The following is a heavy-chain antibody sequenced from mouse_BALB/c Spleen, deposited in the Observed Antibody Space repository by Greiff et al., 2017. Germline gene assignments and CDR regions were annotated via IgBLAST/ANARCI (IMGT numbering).Heavy chain of an antibody. J-gene: IGHJ3*01. V-gene: IGHV3-2*02. D-gene: IGHD1-1*01. CDR3: ARDYYSFAY. CDR1: GYSITSDYA. Sequence: VQLQQSGPGLVKPSQSLSLTCTVTGYSITSDYAWNWIRQFPGNKLEWMGYISYSGSTSYNPSLKSRISITRDTSKNQFFLQLNSVTTEDTATYYCARDYYSFAYWGQGTLVTVSA. CDR2: ISYSGST.